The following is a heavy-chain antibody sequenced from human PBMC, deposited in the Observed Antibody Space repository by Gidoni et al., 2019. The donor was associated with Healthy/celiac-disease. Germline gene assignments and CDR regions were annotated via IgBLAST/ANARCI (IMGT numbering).Heavy chain of an antibody. D-gene: IGHD1-26*01. CDR2: ISGSGGST. CDR3: AKVPIYSVSYYFDY. CDR1: GLTFSSYA. V-gene: IGHV3-23*01. Sequence: EVQMLESGGGVVQPGGSLRRSCAASGLTFSSYAMSWVRQAPGKGLEWVSAISGSGGSTYDADSVSGRFTISRDNSKNPLYLQMNSLLAEDTAVYYCAKVPIYSVSYYFDYWGQGTLVTVSS. J-gene: IGHJ4*02.